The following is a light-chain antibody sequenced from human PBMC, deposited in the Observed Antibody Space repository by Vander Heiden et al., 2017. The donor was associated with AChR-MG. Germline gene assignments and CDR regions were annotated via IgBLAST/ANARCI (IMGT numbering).Light chain of an antibody. CDR2: TVN. V-gene: IGLV1-44*01. Sequence: QSMLPQPPSASGPPVQRVTISCSGSSSNIGSSAVNWFQHLPGTAPKLLIYTVNRRPPGVPERFSGSWSGTSASLSIGGLQSEDEADYYCAAWDASLNVWVFGGGTTLTVL. J-gene: IGLJ3*02. CDR1: SSNIGSSA. CDR3: AAWDASLNVWV.